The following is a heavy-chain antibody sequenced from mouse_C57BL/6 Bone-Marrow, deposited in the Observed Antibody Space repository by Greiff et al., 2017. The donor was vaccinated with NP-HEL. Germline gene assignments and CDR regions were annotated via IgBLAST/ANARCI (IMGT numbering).Heavy chain of an antibody. CDR3: TTPSLRRYFDY. V-gene: IGHV14-4*01. Sequence: EVQLQQSGAELVRPGASVKLSCTASGFNIKDDYMHWVKQRPEQGLEWIGWIDPENGDTEYASKFQGKATITADTSSNTAYLQLSSLTSEDTAVYYCTTPSLRRYFDYWGQGTTLTVSS. J-gene: IGHJ2*01. CDR1: GFNIKDDY. D-gene: IGHD1-1*01. CDR2: IDPENGDT.